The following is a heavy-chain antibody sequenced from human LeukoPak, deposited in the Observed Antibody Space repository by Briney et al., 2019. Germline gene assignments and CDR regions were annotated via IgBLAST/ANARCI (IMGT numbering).Heavy chain of an antibody. J-gene: IGHJ4*02. CDR3: AKGTSSWHEFDY. D-gene: IGHD6-13*01. V-gene: IGHV3-43D*03. CDR1: GFTFDDYA. CDR2: ITWDAGGT. Sequence: PGGSLRLSCAASGFTFDDYAMHWVRQAPGKGLEWVSLITWDAGGTYYADSVKGRFTISRDNSKNSLYLQMNSLRAEDTALYYCAKGTSSWHEFDYWGQGTLVTVSS.